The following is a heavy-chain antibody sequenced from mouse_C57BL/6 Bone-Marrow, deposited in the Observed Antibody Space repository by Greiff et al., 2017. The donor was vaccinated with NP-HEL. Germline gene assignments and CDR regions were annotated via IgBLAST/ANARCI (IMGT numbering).Heavy chain of an antibody. CDR3: AREGDGYYYYAMDY. CDR2: IDPSDSYT. CDR1: GYTFTSYW. V-gene: IGHV1-69*01. Sequence: VQLVESGAELVMPGASVKLSCKASGYTFTSYWMHWVKQRPGQGLEWIGEIDPSDSYTNYNQKFKGKSTLTVDKSSSTAYMQLSSLTSEDSAVYYCAREGDGYYYYAMDYWGQGTSVTVSS. J-gene: IGHJ4*01. D-gene: IGHD2-3*01.